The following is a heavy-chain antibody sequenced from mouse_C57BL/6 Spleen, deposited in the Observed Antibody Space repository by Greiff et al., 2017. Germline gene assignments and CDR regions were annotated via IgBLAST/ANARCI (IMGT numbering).Heavy chain of an antibody. CDR1: GFTFSDYY. D-gene: IGHD1-1*01. Sequence: EVQLVESEGGLVQPGSSMKLSCTASGFTFSDYYMAWVRQVPEKGLEWVANINYDGSSTYYLDSLKSRFIISRDNAKNILYLQMSSLKSEDTATYYCARGPHYYGSSYYFDYWGQGTTLTVSS. V-gene: IGHV5-16*01. CDR3: ARGPHYYGSSYYFDY. J-gene: IGHJ2*01. CDR2: INYDGSST.